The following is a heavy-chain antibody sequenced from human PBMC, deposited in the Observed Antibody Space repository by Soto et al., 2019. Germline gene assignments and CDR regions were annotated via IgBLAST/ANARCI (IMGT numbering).Heavy chain of an antibody. J-gene: IGHJ3*01. CDR2: VNPNSGDT. Sequence: QVQLVQSGAEVKKPGASVKVSCKASGYSFTSYDMNWVRQAPGQGLEWMGWVNPNSGDTDYAQKFQDRVTMPTATSIRTAYMELSSLRSKDTAVYYCARVSFLAPVTGAEIFDFWGQGTMVTVSS. CDR3: ARVSFLAPVTGAEIFDF. V-gene: IGHV1-8*01. D-gene: IGHD2-21*02. CDR1: GYSFTSYD.